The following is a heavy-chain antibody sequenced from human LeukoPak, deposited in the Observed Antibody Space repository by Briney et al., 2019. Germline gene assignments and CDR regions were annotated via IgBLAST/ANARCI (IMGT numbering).Heavy chain of an antibody. CDR2: IKSDGSMT. CDR3: ASQLVGAGFDP. Sequence: PGGSLRLSCVASGFTFSGYWMHWVRQPPGKGLVWVSRIKSDGSMTNYADSVKGRFTISRDNTKNTLYLQMNSLRAEDTAVYYCASQLVGAGFDPWGQGTLVTVSS. V-gene: IGHV3-74*01. J-gene: IGHJ5*02. CDR1: GFTFSGYW. D-gene: IGHD2-8*02.